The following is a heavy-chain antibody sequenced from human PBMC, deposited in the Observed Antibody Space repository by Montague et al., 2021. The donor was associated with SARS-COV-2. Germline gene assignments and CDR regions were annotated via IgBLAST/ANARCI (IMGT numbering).Heavy chain of an antibody. J-gene: IGHJ4*03. D-gene: IGHD5-24*01. CDR1: GFTVSSNY. CDR3: ARKTDGPAGDY. CDR2: IYSRGST. V-gene: IGHV3-53*01. Sequence: SLRLSCAASGFTVSSNYMSWVRQAPGKGLECVSVIYSRGSTYYADSVKGRFTISRDNSKNTLYLQMNSLRAEDTAVYYCARKTDGPAGDYWGQGTTVIVSS.